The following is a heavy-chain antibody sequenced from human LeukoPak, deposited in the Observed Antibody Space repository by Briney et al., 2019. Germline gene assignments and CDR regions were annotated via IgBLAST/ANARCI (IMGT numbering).Heavy chain of an antibody. D-gene: IGHD2-15*01. J-gene: IGHJ4*02. CDR1: GFTFSNVW. V-gene: IGHV3-15*01. CDR2: IKSKTDGGTT. Sequence: PGGSLRLSCAASGFTFSNVWMSWVRQAPGKGLEWVGRIKSKTDGGTTDYAAPVKGRFTISRDDSKNTLYLQMNSLRTEDTAVYYCTTQALVAVRLRVDYWGQGTLVIVSS. CDR3: TTQALVAVRLRVDY.